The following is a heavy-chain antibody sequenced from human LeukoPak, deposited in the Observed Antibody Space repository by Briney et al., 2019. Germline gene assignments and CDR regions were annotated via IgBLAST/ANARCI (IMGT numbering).Heavy chain of an antibody. J-gene: IGHJ2*01. V-gene: IGHV1-58*01. Sequence: ASVKVSCKASGFTFTSSAVQWVRQARGQRLEWIGWIVVGSGNTNYAQKFQERVTITRDMSTSTAYMELSSLRFEDTAVYYCAAGPPARGWYFDLWGRGTLVTVSS. CDR3: AAGPPARGWYFDL. D-gene: IGHD6-6*01. CDR2: IVVGSGNT. CDR1: GFTFTSSA.